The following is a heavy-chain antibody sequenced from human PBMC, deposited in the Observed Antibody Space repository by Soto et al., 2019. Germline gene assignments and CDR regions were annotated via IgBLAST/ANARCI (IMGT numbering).Heavy chain of an antibody. CDR1: GFTFSTYA. J-gene: IGHJ4*02. CDR3: ARIGVNSNSDY. D-gene: IGHD3-22*01. Sequence: GGSLRLSCAAPGFTFSTYAMSWVRQAPGKGLEWVSSTSATGGNTYYADSVKGRFTFSRDNSRNTMYLQMNSLTVEDTAVYYCARIGVNSNSDYWGQGTLVTVSS. CDR2: TSATGGNT. V-gene: IGHV3-23*01.